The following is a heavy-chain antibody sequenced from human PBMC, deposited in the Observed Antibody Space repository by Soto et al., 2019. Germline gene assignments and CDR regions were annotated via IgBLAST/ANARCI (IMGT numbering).Heavy chain of an antibody. CDR1: GFTFSSYG. V-gene: IGHV3-30*18. J-gene: IGHJ5*02. CDR2: ISYDGSNK. Sequence: QVQLVESGGGVVQPGRSLRLSCAASGFTFSSYGMHWVRQAPGKGLEWVAVISYDGSNKYYADSVKGRFTISRDNSMNTLYLQMNSLRAEDTAVYYCAKDPEYGSGSYYPTGLFDPWGQVNLVTVSA. CDR3: AKDPEYGSGSYYPTGLFDP. D-gene: IGHD3-10*01.